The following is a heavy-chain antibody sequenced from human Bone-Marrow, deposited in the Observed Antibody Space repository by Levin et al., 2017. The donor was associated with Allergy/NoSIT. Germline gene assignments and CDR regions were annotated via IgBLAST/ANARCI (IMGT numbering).Heavy chain of an antibody. CDR3: ARVPLSNTMKFYFDY. CDR2: ISGSGGST. V-gene: IGHV3-23*01. Sequence: QAGGSLRLSCEASGFTFSGYAMGWVRLAPGKGLQWVSSISGSGGSTYYPDSVKGRFTISRDNSKNTLYLHMNSLRAEDTALYYCARVPLSNTMKFYFDYWGQGTLVTVSS. CDR1: GFTFSGYA. D-gene: IGHD3-22*01. J-gene: IGHJ4*02.